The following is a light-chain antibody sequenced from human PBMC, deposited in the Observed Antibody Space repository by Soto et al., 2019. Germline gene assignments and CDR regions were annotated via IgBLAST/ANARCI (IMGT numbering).Light chain of an antibody. J-gene: IGLJ2*01. CDR1: SSDVGGYNY. Sequence: QSVLTQPASVSGSPGQSITISCTGTSSDVGGYNYVSWYQQHPGKAPKLMIYDVSNRPSGVSNRFSGSKSGNTASLTISGLQAEDEADYYCSSYTSSTVVFGGGTKVPVL. CDR3: SSYTSSTVV. CDR2: DVS. V-gene: IGLV2-14*01.